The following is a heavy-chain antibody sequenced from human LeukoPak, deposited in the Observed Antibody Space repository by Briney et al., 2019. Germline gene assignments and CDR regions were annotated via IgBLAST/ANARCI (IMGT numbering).Heavy chain of an antibody. CDR3: ARDHEGLAYFDF. Sequence: ASVTVSCKASGYTFTGKFIHWVRQAPGRGLEWMGWIDPNSGGTDYAQKFQGRVTMTRDTSIATAYMDLSRLISDDTAVYYCARDHEGLAYFDFWGQGTLVTVSS. V-gene: IGHV1-2*02. CDR1: GYTFTGKF. CDR2: IDPNSGGT. J-gene: IGHJ4*02. D-gene: IGHD3/OR15-3a*01.